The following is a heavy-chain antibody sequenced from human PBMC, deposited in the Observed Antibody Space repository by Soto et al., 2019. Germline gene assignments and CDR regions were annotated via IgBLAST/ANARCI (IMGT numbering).Heavy chain of an antibody. V-gene: IGHV3-21*01. CDR2: ISSSSSYI. J-gene: IGHJ6*03. CDR3: ARDPRLGYFSGGSCYLKYYYYYMDV. D-gene: IGHD2-15*01. Sequence: KWVRQAPGKGLEWVSSISSSSSYIYYADSVKGRFTISRDNAKNSLYLQMNSLRAEDTAVYYCARDPRLGYFSGGSCYLKYYYYYMDVWGKGTTVTVTS.